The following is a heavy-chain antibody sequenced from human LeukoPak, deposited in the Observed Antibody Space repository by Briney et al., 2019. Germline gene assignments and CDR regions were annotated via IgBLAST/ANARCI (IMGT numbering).Heavy chain of an antibody. CDR2: LSSNGGST. V-gene: IGHV3-64*01. CDR1: GFTFSSYA. J-gene: IGHJ4*02. CDR3: ARGFPSPDKRPC. D-gene: IGHD3-10*01. Sequence: GGSLRLSCAASGFTFSSYAMHWVRQAPGKGLEYFSALSSNGGSTYYANSVKGRFTISRDNSKNTLYLQVGSLRAEDMAVYYCARGFPSPDKRPCWGQGTLVTVSS.